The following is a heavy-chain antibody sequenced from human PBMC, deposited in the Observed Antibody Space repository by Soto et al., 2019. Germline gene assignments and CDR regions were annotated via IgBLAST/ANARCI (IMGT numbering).Heavy chain of an antibody. V-gene: IGHV3-33*01. CDR1: GFIFSDSC. Sequence: QVQLVESGGGVVQPGRSLRLSCATSGFIFSDSCMHWVRQAPGKGLEWVAVIYYDGSDKYYDDSVTGRFTISRDNSKNTLSLRMNSLTAEDTAVYYCARDRSPRFPKNVDHWGQGALVTVSS. J-gene: IGHJ4*02. CDR2: IYYDGSDK. CDR3: ARDRSPRFPKNVDH. D-gene: IGHD1-1*01.